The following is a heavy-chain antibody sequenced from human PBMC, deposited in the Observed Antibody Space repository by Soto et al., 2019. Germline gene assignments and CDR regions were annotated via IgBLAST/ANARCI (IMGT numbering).Heavy chain of an antibody. CDR3: ARVKHSPPYYYYYGMDV. J-gene: IGHJ6*02. Sequence: QVQLVQSGAEVKKPGASVKVSCKASGYTFTSYGISWVRQAPGQGLEWMGWISAYNGNTNYAQKLQGRVTMTTDTSTSTAYMELRSLRSDDTAVYCCARVKHSPPYYYYYGMDVWGQGTTVTVSS. D-gene: IGHD5-18*01. V-gene: IGHV1-18*01. CDR2: ISAYNGNT. CDR1: GYTFTSYG.